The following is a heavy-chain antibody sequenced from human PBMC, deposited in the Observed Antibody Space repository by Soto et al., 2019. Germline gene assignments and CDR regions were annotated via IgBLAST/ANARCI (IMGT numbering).Heavy chain of an antibody. V-gene: IGHV3-23*01. CDR1: GFTFSSYA. J-gene: IGHJ3*02. CDR3: AKDPKRVVAARRAFDI. Sequence: GGSLRLSCAASGFTFSSYAMSWVRQAPGKGLEWVSAISGSGGSTYYADSVKGRFTISRDNSKNTLYLQMNSLRAEDTAVYYCAKDPKRVVAARRAFDIWGQGTMVTVSS. CDR2: ISGSGGST. D-gene: IGHD2-15*01.